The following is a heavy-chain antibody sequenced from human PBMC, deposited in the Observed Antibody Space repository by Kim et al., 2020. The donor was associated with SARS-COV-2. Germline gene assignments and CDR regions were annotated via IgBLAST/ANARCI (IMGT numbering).Heavy chain of an antibody. V-gene: IGHV3-9*01. J-gene: IGHJ3*02. CDR1: GFTFDDYA. CDR3: AKDNKWYSSSWDAFDI. Sequence: GGSLRLSCAASGFTFDDYAMHWVRQAPGKGLEWVSGISWNSGSIGYADSVKGRFTISRDNAKNSLYLQMNSLRAEDTALYYCAKDNKWYSSSWDAFDIWG. D-gene: IGHD6-13*01. CDR2: ISWNSGSI.